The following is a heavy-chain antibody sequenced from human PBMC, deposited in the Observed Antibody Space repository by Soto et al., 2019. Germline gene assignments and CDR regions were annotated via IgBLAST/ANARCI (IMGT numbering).Heavy chain of an antibody. J-gene: IGHJ4*02. CDR2: INPNVGST. V-gene: IGHV1-46*01. Sequence: QVHLVQSGAEVKKPGASVKVSCKASGYIFINYYIHWMPKAPGQGLEWIGIINPNVGSTNYAQKFRGRVTMGTDTSTSTVYIDLSSLRSDDTAVYYCARDLAAADYLGQGALVTVSS. CDR1: GYIFINYY. D-gene: IGHD6-13*01. CDR3: ARDLAAADY.